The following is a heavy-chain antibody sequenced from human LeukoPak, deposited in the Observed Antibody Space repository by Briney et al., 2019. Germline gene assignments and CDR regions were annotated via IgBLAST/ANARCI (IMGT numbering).Heavy chain of an antibody. V-gene: IGHV1-8*01. CDR3: ARVRASKYCSGGSCHYYYYGMDV. J-gene: IGHJ6*02. D-gene: IGHD2-15*01. CDR2: MNPNSGNT. CDR1: GYTFTSYA. Sequence: ASVKVSCKASGYTFTSYAINWVRQATGQGLEWMGWMNPNSGNTGYAQKFQGRVTMTRNTSISTAYMELSSLRSEDTAVYYCARVRASKYCSGGSCHYYYYGMDVWGQGTTVTVSS.